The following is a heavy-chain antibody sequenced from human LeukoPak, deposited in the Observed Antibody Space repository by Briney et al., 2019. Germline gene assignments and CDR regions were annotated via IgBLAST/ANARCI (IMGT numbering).Heavy chain of an antibody. J-gene: IGHJ4*02. D-gene: IGHD3-22*01. Sequence: ASVKVSCKASGYTFTRYGITWVRQAPGQGLEWMGWISAYNGNADYAQKLQGRVTMTPDTSTSTAYMELRSLRSDDTAVYYCARGSHYYDSSGYSYYLDYWGQGTLVTVSS. CDR3: ARGSHYYDSSGYSYYLDY. CDR2: ISAYNGNA. CDR1: GYTFTRYG. V-gene: IGHV1-18*01.